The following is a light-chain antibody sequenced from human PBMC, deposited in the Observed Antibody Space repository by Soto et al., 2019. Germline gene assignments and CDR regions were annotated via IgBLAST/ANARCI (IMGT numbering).Light chain of an antibody. V-gene: IGKV3-11*01. J-gene: IGKJ1*01. CDR2: DAS. CDR3: QQRCNCPET. Sequence: EIVLTQSPGTLSLSPGEGATLSCRASQSISSCLAWYQQKPCQAPSLLIYDASNRATGIPARFSGSGSGTDFTLTIGSLEPEDSAAYYCQQRCNCPETFGQGTKV. CDR1: QSISSC.